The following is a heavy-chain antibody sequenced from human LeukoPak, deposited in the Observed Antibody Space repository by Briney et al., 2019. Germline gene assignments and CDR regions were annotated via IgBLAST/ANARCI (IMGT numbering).Heavy chain of an antibody. CDR1: GGSISSGGYY. D-gene: IGHD4-17*01. V-gene: IGHV4-31*03. CDR2: IYYSGST. J-gene: IGHJ3*02. CDR3: ASADYEDAFDI. Sequence: SETLSLTCTVSGGSISSGGYYWSWNRQHPGKGLVWIGNIYYSGSTYYNPSLKSRLTISVDTSKNQFSLKLSSVTAADTAVYYCASADYEDAFDIWGQGTMVTVSS.